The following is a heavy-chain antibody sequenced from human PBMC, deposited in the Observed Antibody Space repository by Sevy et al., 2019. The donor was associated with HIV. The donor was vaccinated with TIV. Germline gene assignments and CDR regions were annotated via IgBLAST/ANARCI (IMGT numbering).Heavy chain of an antibody. J-gene: IGHJ4*02. Sequence: GSLRLSCAASGFTFSNYWMSWIRQAPGKGLEWVGNIKPDGSDQYYVDSVKGRFTISRDNAKNSLYLQMNSLRAEDTADYFCARGSSSGPYWGQGTLVTVSS. D-gene: IGHD6-13*01. CDR2: IKPDGSDQ. V-gene: IGHV3-7*03. CDR1: GFTFSNYW. CDR3: ARGSSSGPY.